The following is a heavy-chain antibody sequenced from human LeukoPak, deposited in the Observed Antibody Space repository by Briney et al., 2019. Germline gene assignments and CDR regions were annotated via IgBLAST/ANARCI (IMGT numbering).Heavy chain of an antibody. J-gene: IGHJ3*02. CDR2: ISGSGGST. CDR3: AKEPFGSSSPPDAFDI. Sequence: GGSLRLSCAASGFTFSSYAMSWVRQAPGKGLEWVSAISGSGGSTYYADSVKGRFTISRDNSKNTLYLQMNSLRAEDTAVYYCAKEPFGSSSPPDAFDIWGQGTMVTVSS. D-gene: IGHD6-6*01. V-gene: IGHV3-23*01. CDR1: GFTFSSYA.